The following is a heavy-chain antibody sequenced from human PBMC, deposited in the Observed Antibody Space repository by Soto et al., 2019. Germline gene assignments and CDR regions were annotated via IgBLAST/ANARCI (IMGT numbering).Heavy chain of an antibody. CDR1: GFTVTSNG. CDR3: TKSADSAGWGVDF. D-gene: IGHD6-19*01. Sequence: EVKLLESGGGLVQPGGSLRLSCGVSGFTVTSNGVSWVRQAPGKGLEWVSAISPGGDRIYYAESLKGRITISRDNARNSLSLQMNILSDEDTAVYYCTKSADSAGWGVDFWGQGTLVTVSS. J-gene: IGHJ4*02. CDR2: ISPGGDRI. V-gene: IGHV3-23*01.